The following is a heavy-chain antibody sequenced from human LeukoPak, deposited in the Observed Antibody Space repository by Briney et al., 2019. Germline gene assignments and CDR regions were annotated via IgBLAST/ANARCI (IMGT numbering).Heavy chain of an antibody. CDR1: GYFFTSYW. V-gene: IGHV5-51*01. Sequence: GESLRISCKGSGYFFTSYWIAWVCQMPGKGLEWMGIIYPGDSDTRYSPSFQGQVTMSADKSISTAYLQWSSLKASDTAMYYCARSYGSGSYGGAFDIWGQGTMVTVSS. CDR3: ARSYGSGSYGGAFDI. D-gene: IGHD3-10*01. CDR2: IYPGDSDT. J-gene: IGHJ3*02.